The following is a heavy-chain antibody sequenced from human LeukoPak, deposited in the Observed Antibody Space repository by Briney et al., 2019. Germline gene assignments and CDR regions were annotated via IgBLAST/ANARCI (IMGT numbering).Heavy chain of an antibody. CDR3: ARGYGSGSYTRWNYYYYYMDV. D-gene: IGHD3-10*01. V-gene: IGHV1-46*01. CDR2: INPSGGST. Sequence: ASVKVSCKASGYTFTSYYMHWVRQAPGQGLEWMGIINPSGGSTSYAQKFQGRVTMTRDMSTSTVYMELSSLRSEDTAVYYCARGYGSGSYTRWNYYYYYMDVWGKGTTVTVSS. CDR1: GYTFTSYY. J-gene: IGHJ6*03.